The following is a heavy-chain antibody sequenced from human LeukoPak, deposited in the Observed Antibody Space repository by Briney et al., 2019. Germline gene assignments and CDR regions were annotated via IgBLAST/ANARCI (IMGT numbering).Heavy chain of an antibody. CDR2: MNPNSGNT. CDR1: GYTFASYD. J-gene: IGHJ4*02. CDR3: ARGYEDGSYYN. Sequence: GASGKVSCKASGYTFASYDINWVRQATGHGLEWMGWMNPNSGNTGSAQKFQGRVTITRNTSISTAYMELSSLRSEDTAVYYCARGYEDGSYYNWGQGTLVTVSS. D-gene: IGHD1-26*01. V-gene: IGHV1-8*03.